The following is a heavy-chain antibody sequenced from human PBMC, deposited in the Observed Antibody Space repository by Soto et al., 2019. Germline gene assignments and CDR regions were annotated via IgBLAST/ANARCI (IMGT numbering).Heavy chain of an antibody. Sequence: SETLSLTCTVSGGSISSGGYYWSWIRQHPGKGLEWIGYIYYSGSSYYNPSLKSRVTISVDTSKNQFSLKLSSVTAADTAVYYCARAVVVVSNWFDPWGQGTLVTVSS. CDR2: IYYSGSS. J-gene: IGHJ5*02. D-gene: IGHD2-15*01. CDR3: ARAVVVVSNWFDP. V-gene: IGHV4-31*03. CDR1: GGSISSGGYY.